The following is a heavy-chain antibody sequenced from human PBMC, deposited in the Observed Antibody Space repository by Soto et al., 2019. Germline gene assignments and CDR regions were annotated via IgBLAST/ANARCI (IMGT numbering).Heavy chain of an antibody. CDR2: INGGNGNT. V-gene: IGHV1-3*05. D-gene: IGHD1-26*01. Sequence: QVQVVQSGAEEKKPGASVKVSCKASGYTFTSYTMHWVRQVPGQRLEWMGWINGGNGNTKYSEKFQGRVTITRDTSAGTGYMELSSLRSEDTAVYYCVRGYKSAVGAISPFFDCWGQGTLITVSS. J-gene: IGHJ4*02. CDR3: VRGYKSAVGAISPFFDC. CDR1: GYTFTSYT.